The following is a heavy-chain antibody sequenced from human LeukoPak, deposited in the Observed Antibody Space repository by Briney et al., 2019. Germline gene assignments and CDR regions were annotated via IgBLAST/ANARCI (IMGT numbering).Heavy chain of an antibody. CDR2: ISGSGGST. Sequence: GGSLRLSCAASGFTFSSYGMSWVRQAPGKGLQWVSAISGSGGSTYYADSVKGRFTISRENSKNMMFLEMTSLRVDDTAVYYCARQRVMLTGTGGTWIDPWGQGTLVTVSS. D-gene: IGHD3-9*01. CDR3: ARQRVMLTGTGGTWIDP. J-gene: IGHJ5*02. CDR1: GFTFSSYG. V-gene: IGHV3-23*01.